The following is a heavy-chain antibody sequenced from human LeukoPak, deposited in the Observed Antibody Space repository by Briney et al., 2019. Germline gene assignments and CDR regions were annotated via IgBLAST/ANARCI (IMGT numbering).Heavy chain of an antibody. CDR1: GYTFTSYY. J-gene: IGHJ6*02. CDR3: ARDLPAGDYGMDV. D-gene: IGHD2-2*01. CDR2: INPSGGST. Sequence: ASVKVSCKASGYTFTSYYMHWVRQAPGQGLEWMGIINPSGGSTNYAQKFQGRVTITADESTSTAYMELSSLRSEDTAVYYCARDLPAGDYGMDVWGQGTTVTVSS. V-gene: IGHV1-46*01.